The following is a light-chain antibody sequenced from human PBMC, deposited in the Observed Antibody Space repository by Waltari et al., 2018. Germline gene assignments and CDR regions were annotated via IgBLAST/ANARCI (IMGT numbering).Light chain of an antibody. Sequence: QLVLTQSPSASASLGASVKLTSTLSSGHSSNIIAWLQQQPGKGPRYLMQVNSDGSHRKGDEIPDRFSGSSSGAERYLTISSLQSEDEADYSCETGGHGTWVFGGGTKLTVL. J-gene: IGLJ3*02. CDR3: ETGGHGTWV. V-gene: IGLV4-69*01. CDR1: SGHSSNI. CDR2: VNSDGSH.